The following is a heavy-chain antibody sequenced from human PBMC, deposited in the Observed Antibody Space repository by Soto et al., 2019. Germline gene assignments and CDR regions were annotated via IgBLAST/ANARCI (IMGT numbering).Heavy chain of an antibody. J-gene: IGHJ4*02. D-gene: IGHD6-19*01. CDR2: INHSGST. Sequence: QVQLQQWGAGLLKPSETLSLTCAVYGGSFSGYYWSWIRQPPGKGLEWIGEINHSGSTNYNPSLRSRVPISVDTSKDPFSLKLSSVTAADTAVYYGAGGLKYSSGWYSYWGQGTLVTVSS. CDR3: AGGLKYSSGWYSY. V-gene: IGHV4-34*01. CDR1: GGSFSGYY.